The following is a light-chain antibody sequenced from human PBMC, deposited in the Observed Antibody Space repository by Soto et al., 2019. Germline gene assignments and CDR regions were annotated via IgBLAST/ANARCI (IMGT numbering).Light chain of an antibody. CDR2: GAT. V-gene: IGLV2-23*01. CDR1: SSDIGTYNL. CDR3: CSYAGRSTYV. Sequence: QSALTQPASVSGSPGQSITISCIGTSSDIGTYNLVSWYQQHPGKAPKLMIYGATTRPSGISDRVSGSRSGNTASLTISGLQAEDEGDYYCCSYAGRSTYVFGTGTKVTVL. J-gene: IGLJ1*01.